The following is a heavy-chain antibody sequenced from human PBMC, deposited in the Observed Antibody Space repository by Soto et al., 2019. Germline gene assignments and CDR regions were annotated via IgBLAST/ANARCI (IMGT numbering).Heavy chain of an antibody. CDR3: ARGHMEMATIRYFDY. D-gene: IGHD5-12*01. CDR1: GFTVSSNY. CDR2: IYSGGST. Sequence: GGSLRLSCAASGFTVSSNYMSWVRQAPGKGLEWVSVIYSGGSTYYADSVKGRFTISRDNSKNTLYLQMNSLRAEDTAVYYCARGHMEMATIRYFDYWGQGTLVTVSS. V-gene: IGHV3-66*01. J-gene: IGHJ4*02.